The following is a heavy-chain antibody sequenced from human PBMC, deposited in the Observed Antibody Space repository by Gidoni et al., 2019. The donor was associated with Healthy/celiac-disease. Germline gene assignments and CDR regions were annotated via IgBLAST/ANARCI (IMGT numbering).Heavy chain of an antibody. Sequence: QVTLKASCPVLVKHTETLTLTCTVSGFSLSNARMGVSWLRQPTGKALEWLAHIFSNDEKSYSTSLKSRLTISKDTSKSQVVLTMTNMDPVDTATYYCARSSSSAGGAFDIWGQGTMVTVSS. V-gene: IGHV2-26*01. CDR1: GFSLSNARMG. J-gene: IGHJ3*02. D-gene: IGHD6-6*01. CDR3: ARSSSSAGGAFDI. CDR2: IFSNDEK.